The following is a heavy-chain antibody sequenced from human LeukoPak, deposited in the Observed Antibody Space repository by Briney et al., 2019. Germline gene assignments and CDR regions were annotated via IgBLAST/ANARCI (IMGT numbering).Heavy chain of an antibody. V-gene: IGHV3-74*01. CDR1: GFTFSNYW. CDR3: TDPFGDAFDI. D-gene: IGHD3-3*01. CDR2: INSDGSNT. Sequence: GGSLRLSCAASGFTFSNYWMHWVRHAPGKGLVWVSHINSDGSNTNYADSVKGRFTISRDNAKNPLYLQMNSLRAEDTAVYYCTDPFGDAFDIWGQGTMVTVSS. J-gene: IGHJ3*02.